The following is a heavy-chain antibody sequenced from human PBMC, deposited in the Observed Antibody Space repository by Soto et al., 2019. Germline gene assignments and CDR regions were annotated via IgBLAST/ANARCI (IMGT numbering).Heavy chain of an antibody. CDR1: GFTFSSYA. V-gene: IGHV3-23*01. J-gene: IGHJ4*02. CDR2: ISDSGGST. Sequence: EVQVLESGGGLVQPGGSLRLSCAASGFTFSSYAMSWVRQAPGKGLEWVSAISDSGGSTYYADSVKGRFTISRDNSKNLLDLQMNSLRAEHTAVYYCAKRPHHYYDSSGLDNWGQGTLVTVSS. CDR3: AKRPHHYYDSSGLDN. D-gene: IGHD3-22*01.